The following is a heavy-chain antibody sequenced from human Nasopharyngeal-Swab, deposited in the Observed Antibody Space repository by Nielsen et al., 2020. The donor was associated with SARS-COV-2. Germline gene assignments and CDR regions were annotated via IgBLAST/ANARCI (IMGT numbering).Heavy chain of an antibody. J-gene: IGHJ4*02. V-gene: IGHV1-69*13. CDR2: IIPIFGTA. CDR3: ARAGKKQGATEYYFDY. CDR1: GGTFSSYA. Sequence: SVKVSCKASGGTFSSYAISWVRQAPGQGLEWMGGIIPIFGTANYAQKFQGRVTITADESTSTAYMELSSLRSEDTAVCYCARAGKKQGATEYYFDYWGQGTLVTVSS. D-gene: IGHD5-12*01.